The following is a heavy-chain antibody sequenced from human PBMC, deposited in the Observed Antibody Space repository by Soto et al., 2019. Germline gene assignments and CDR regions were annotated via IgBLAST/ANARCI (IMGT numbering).Heavy chain of an antibody. Sequence: QVQLVESGGGVVQPGRSLRLSCAASGFTFSGYGMHWVRQAPGKGLEWVAVVWYDGSQEYYADYVKGRFAISRDNSLNTLYVQSSLLSADDTADYYGASGQWGSYGGNSANFDVWGQWTMVPVSS. CDR3: ASGQWGSYGGNSANFDV. CDR2: VWYDGSQE. J-gene: IGHJ3*01. D-gene: IGHD4-17*01. CDR1: GFTFSGYG. V-gene: IGHV3-33*01.